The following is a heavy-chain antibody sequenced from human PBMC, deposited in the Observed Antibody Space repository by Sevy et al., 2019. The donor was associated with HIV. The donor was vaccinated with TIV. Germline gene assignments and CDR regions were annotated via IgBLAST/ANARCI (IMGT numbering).Heavy chain of an antibody. CDR1: GFTFSSYA. CDR3: TKCLYTSIDAYYYYMDV. V-gene: IGHV3-23*01. J-gene: IGHJ6*03. CDR2: ISGSGDNT. D-gene: IGHD3-16*01. Sequence: GGSLRLSCAASGFTFSSYATSWVRQAPGKGLEWVSTISGSGDNTFYADSAKGRFTISRDNSKNTLYLQMNSLRAEDTAVYYCTKCLYTSIDAYYYYMDVWGKGTTVTVSS.